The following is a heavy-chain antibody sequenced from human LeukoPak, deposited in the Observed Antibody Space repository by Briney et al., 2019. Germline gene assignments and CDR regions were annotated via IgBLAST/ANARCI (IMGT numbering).Heavy chain of an antibody. CDR1: GYSFTSYW. CDR2: IYPGDSDT. D-gene: IGHD4-17*01. V-gene: IGHV5-51*01. Sequence: GESLKISCKGSGYSFTSYWIGWVRQMPGKGLEWMGIIYPGDSDTRYSPSFQGQVTISADKSISTAYLQWSSLKASDTAMYYCARWRGDXPYLDAFDIWGQGTMVTVSX. J-gene: IGHJ3*02. CDR3: ARWRGDXPYLDAFDI.